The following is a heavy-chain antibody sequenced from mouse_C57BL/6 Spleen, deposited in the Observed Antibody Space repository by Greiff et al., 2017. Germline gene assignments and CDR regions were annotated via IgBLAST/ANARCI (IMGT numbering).Heavy chain of an antibody. Sequence: EVQRQESGPELVKPGASVKISCKASGYSFTGYYMNWVKQSPEKSLEWIGEINPSTGGTTYNQKFKAKATLTVDKSSSTAYMQLKSLTSEDSAVYYCARSSTNFDYWGQGTTLTVSS. CDR1: GYSFTGYY. D-gene: IGHD1-1*01. J-gene: IGHJ2*01. V-gene: IGHV1-42*01. CDR3: ARSSTNFDY. CDR2: INPSTGGT.